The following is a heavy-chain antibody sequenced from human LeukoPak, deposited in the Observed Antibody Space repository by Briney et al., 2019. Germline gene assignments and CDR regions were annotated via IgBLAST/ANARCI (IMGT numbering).Heavy chain of an antibody. CDR2: INHSGST. D-gene: IGHD2-2*01. J-gene: IGHJ3*02. Sequence: PSETLSLTCAVYGGSFSGYYWSSIRQPAGRGLEWIGEINHSGSTNYNPSLKSRVTISVDTSKNQFSLKLSSVTAADTAVYYCARGKQGVVVPAARKAFDIWGQGTMVTVSS. CDR1: GGSFSGYY. V-gene: IGHV4-34*01. CDR3: ARGKQGVVVPAARKAFDI.